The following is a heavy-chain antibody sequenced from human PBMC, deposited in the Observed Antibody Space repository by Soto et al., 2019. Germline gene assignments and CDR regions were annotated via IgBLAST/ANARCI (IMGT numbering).Heavy chain of an antibody. J-gene: IGHJ5*02. Sequence: GGSLRLSCAASGFTFSSYAMHWVRQAPGKGLEWVAVISYDGSNKYYADSVKGRFTISRDNSKNTLYLQMNSLRAEDTAVYYCARDGGDYISPPRRNWFDPWGQGTLVTVSS. CDR1: GFTFSSYA. D-gene: IGHD3-16*01. CDR2: ISYDGSNK. CDR3: ARDGGDYISPPRRNWFDP. V-gene: IGHV3-30-3*01.